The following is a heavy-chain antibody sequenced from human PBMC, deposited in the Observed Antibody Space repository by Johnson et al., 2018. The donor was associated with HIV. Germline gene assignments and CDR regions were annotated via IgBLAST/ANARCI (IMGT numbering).Heavy chain of an antibody. CDR1: GFTFSSYG. V-gene: IGHV3-30*18. CDR3: AKIRTSGTGDAFDI. Sequence: QVQLVESGGGVVQPGRSLRLSCVASGFTFSSYGMHWVRQAPGKGLEWVAIVSYDGSKNYYPDSVKGRFTISRDNSKNTLYLQMDSLRAEDTAVYYCAKIRTSGTGDAFDIWGQGTMVTVSS. D-gene: IGHD1-14*01. J-gene: IGHJ3*02. CDR2: VSYDGSKN.